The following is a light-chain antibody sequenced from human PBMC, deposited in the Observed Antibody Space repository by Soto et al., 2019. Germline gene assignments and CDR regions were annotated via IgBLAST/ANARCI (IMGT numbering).Light chain of an antibody. Sequence: EIVMTQSPATLSVSPGERATLSCRASQSITSNLASYQQKPGQAPRLVIYGASTRATGIPARFTGSGSVTDCTLTISSLQSEDFAGYYCQHYHNCPPYTFGQGTKVEI. CDR2: GAS. J-gene: IGKJ1*01. CDR3: QHYHNCPPYT. CDR1: QSITSN. V-gene: IGKV3-15*01.